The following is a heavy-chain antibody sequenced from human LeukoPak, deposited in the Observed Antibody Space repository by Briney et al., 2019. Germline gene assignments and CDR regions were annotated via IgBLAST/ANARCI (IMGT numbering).Heavy chain of an antibody. D-gene: IGHD6-19*01. Sequence: GGSLRLSCAASGFTFSSYWMSWVRQAPGKGLEWVSAISGSGGSTYYADSVKGRFTISRDNSKNTLYLQMNSLRAEDTAVYYCAKETAVADLYYYGMDVWGQGTTVTVSS. J-gene: IGHJ6*02. CDR1: GFTFSSYW. CDR2: ISGSGGST. V-gene: IGHV3-23*01. CDR3: AKETAVADLYYYGMDV.